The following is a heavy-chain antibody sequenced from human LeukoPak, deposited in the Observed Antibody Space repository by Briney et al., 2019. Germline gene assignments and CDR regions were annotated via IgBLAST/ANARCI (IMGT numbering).Heavy chain of an antibody. D-gene: IGHD2-21*01. J-gene: IGHJ4*02. CDR2: ISRYSGAT. CDR1: GYIFRDYY. Sequence: ASVKVSCKASGYIFRDYYTHWVRQAPGRGFEWMGWISRYSGATKLAQKFQGRVTLTRYTSISTAYVELSNLASDDTAVYYCVSRAGGNSDVASFDYWGQGTLVIVSS. V-gene: IGHV1-2*02. CDR3: VSRAGGNSDVASFDY.